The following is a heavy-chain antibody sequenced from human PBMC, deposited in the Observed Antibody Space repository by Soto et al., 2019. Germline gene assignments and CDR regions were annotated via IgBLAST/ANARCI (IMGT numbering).Heavy chain of an antibody. CDR3: ARDLAPVAVAYFDL. Sequence: QIQLVQSGAEVKKPGASVKVACKASGYTFTSYGISWVRQAPGQGLEWMGWISAYNGNTNYAQNLQGRVTMTTDTSTSTAYMELRSLRSDDTAVYYCARDLAPVAVAYFDLWGRGTLVTVSS. D-gene: IGHD6-19*01. CDR1: GYTFTSYG. CDR2: ISAYNGNT. V-gene: IGHV1-18*01. J-gene: IGHJ2*01.